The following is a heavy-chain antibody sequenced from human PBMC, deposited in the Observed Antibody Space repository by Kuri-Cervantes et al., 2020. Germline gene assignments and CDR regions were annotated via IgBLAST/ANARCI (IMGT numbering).Heavy chain of an antibody. J-gene: IGHJ6*02. Sequence: GGSLRLSCAASGFTFSYYGKGLVWVSGIGSAVDTYYPGSVKGRFTISRENAKNSLYLQMNSLRPGDTAVYYCARACSGGSCYSYYYYGMDVWGQGTTVTVSS. CDR3: ARACSGGSCYSYYYYGMDV. CDR1: GFTFSYYG. D-gene: IGHD2-15*01. V-gene: IGHV3-13*01. CDR2: IGSAVDT.